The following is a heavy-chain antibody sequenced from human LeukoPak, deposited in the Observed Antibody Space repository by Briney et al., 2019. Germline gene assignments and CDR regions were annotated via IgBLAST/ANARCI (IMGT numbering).Heavy chain of an antibody. Sequence: PGGSLRLSCAASGFTFSDYYMSWIRQAPGKGLEWVSYISSSGSTIYYADSVKGRFTISRDNAKNSLYLQMNSLRAEDTAVYYCARDNDLGDFGVALWWAPGAYFDYWGQGTLVTVSS. CDR2: ISSSGSTI. V-gene: IGHV3-11*04. J-gene: IGHJ4*02. CDR1: GFTFSDYY. CDR3: ARDNDLGDFGVALWWAPGAYFDY. D-gene: IGHD3-3*01.